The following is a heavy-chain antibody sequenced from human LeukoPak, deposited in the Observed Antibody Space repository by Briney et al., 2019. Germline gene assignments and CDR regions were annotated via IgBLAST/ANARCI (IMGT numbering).Heavy chain of an antibody. V-gene: IGHV4-38-2*02. Sequence: SETLSLTCTVSAYSISSGYYWGWIRQPPGEGLEWIGSIYHSGSTYYNPSLKSRVTISVDTSKNQSSLKLSSVTAADTAVYYCARAYSSSWCDAFDIWGQGTMVTVSS. D-gene: IGHD6-13*01. CDR3: ARAYSSSWCDAFDI. J-gene: IGHJ3*02. CDR2: IYHSGST. CDR1: AYSISSGYY.